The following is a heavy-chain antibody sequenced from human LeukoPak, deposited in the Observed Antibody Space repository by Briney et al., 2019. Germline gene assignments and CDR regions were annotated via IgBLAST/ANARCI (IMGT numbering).Heavy chain of an antibody. J-gene: IGHJ5*02. Sequence: SQTLSLTCTVSSGSISSGSYYWTWIRQPAGMGLEWIGRISNSGTTNYNPSLKSRVTMSVDTSRNQFSLNLNSVTAADTAIYYCARWDGDPWGQGTLVTVSS. D-gene: IGHD1-26*01. CDR3: ARWDGDP. V-gene: IGHV4-61*02. CDR1: SGSISSGSYY. CDR2: ISNSGTT.